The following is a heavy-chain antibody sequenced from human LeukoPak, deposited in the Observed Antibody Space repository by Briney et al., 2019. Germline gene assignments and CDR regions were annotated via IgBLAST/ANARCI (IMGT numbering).Heavy chain of an antibody. V-gene: IGHV4-4*07. CDR3: ARVVFDYGDYGWFDP. D-gene: IGHD4-17*01. CDR1: GGSISTYY. Sequence: PSETLSLTCTVSGGSISTYYWSWIRQPAGKGLEWIGRIYSSGNTNYKPSLTSRVTMSVDTSKNQFSLKLSSVTAADTAVYYCARVVFDYGDYGWFDPWGQGTLVTVST. CDR2: IYSSGNT. J-gene: IGHJ5*02.